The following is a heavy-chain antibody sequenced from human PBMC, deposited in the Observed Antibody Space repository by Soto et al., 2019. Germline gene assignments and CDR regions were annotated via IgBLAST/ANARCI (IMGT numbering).Heavy chain of an antibody. CDR1: GGSISTSD. V-gene: IGHV3-30-3*01. CDR3: ARSARLSGYYPYYYYAMDV. D-gene: IGHD3-22*01. J-gene: IGHJ6*02. CDR2: ISYDGSNK. Sequence: LSLTCTVSGGSISTSDHYWVRQAPGKGLEWVAVISYDGSNKYYADSVKGRFTISRDNSKSTLFLQMNSLRAEDTAVYYCARSARLSGYYPYYYYAMDVWGQGTTVTVSS.